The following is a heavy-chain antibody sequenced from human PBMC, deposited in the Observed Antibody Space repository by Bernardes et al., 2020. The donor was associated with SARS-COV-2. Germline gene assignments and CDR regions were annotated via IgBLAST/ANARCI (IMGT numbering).Heavy chain of an antibody. V-gene: IGHV4-34*01. Sequence: SETLSLTCAVYSGSFRGSYWSWIRQTPGQGLEWIGEINDSGSTKYNPALKSRVTISVDPSKNQFSLKLNSVTAADTAVYYCARGSAAVVSHFMLLFANWYFDLWGRGTLVTVSS. CDR1: SGSFRGSY. J-gene: IGHJ2*01. CDR3: ARGSAAVVSHFMLLFANWYFDL. D-gene: IGHD2-15*01. CDR2: INDSGST.